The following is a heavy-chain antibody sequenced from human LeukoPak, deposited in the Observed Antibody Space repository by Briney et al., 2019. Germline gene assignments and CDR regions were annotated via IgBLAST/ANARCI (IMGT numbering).Heavy chain of an antibody. CDR3: ARDAQYYYDTPVAFDI. V-gene: IGHV1-18*01. Sequence: ASVKVSCKASGYTFTGYGISWVRQAPGQGLEWMGWISAYNGNTNYAQKLQGRVTMTTDTSTSTAYMELRSLRSDDTAVYYCARDAQYYYDTPVAFDIWGQGTMVTVSS. D-gene: IGHD3-22*01. J-gene: IGHJ3*02. CDR1: GYTFTGYG. CDR2: ISAYNGNT.